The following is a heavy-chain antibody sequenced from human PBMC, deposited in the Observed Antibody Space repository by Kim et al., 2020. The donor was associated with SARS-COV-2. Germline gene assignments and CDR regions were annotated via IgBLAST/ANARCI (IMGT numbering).Heavy chain of an antibody. CDR1: GGSISSSSYY. Sequence: SETLSLTCTVSGGSISSSSYYWGWIRQPPGKGLEWIGSIYYSGSTYYSPSLKSRVTISVDTSKNQFSLKLSSVTAADTAVYYCARTLAVRGVIDYWGQGTLVTVSS. V-gene: IGHV4-39*07. J-gene: IGHJ4*02. CDR2: IYYSGST. CDR3: ARTLAVRGVIDY. D-gene: IGHD3-10*01.